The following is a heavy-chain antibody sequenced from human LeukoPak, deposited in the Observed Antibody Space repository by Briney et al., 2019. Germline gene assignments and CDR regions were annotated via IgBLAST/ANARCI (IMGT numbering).Heavy chain of an antibody. CDR3: AKEGDYPILTYDS. CDR2: VKQDGSEK. D-gene: IGHD4-17*01. CDR1: GFTFSSYW. J-gene: IGHJ5*01. V-gene: IGHV3-7*01. Sequence: GESLRLSCAASGFTFSSYWMNWLRQAPGKGLEWVANVKQDGSEKYYVDSVKGRFTISRDNVKNSLYLQMNSLRAEDTAVYYCAKEGDYPILTYDSWGQGALVTVSS.